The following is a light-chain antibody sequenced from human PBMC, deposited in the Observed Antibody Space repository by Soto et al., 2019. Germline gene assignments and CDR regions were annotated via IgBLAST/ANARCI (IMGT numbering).Light chain of an antibody. J-gene: IGLJ2*01. V-gene: IGLV3-21*04. CDR2: YDS. CDR3: QVWDSSSDHVV. CDR1: NSGSKS. Sequence: SYELTQPPSVSVAPGKTARITCGGNNSGSKSVHWYQQKQGQAPVLVIYYDSDRPSGIPERFSGSNSGNTATLTISRVEAGDEADYYCQVWDSSSDHVVFGGGTKLTVL.